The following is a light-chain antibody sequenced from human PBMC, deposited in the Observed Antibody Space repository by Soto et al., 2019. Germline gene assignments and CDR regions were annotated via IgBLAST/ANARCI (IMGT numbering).Light chain of an antibody. Sequence: DIQMTQSPSSLSASVGDRVTITCRASQSINSYLNWYQQKPGKAPKLLIYAASSLQSGVPSRFSGSISGTDFTPTISSLQPEDFATYYCQQSIITPYTFGQGTKLEIK. J-gene: IGKJ2*01. CDR1: QSINSY. CDR3: QQSIITPYT. CDR2: AAS. V-gene: IGKV1-39*01.